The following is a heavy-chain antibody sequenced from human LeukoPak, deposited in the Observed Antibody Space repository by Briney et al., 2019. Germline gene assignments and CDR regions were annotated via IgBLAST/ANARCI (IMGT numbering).Heavy chain of an antibody. CDR1: GFTVGTNS. D-gene: IGHD3-22*01. V-gene: IGHV3-15*01. Sequence: PAGSLRLSCAASGFTVGTNSMSWVRQAPGKGLEWVGRIKSKTDGGTIDYAAPVKGRFTISRDDSKDTLFLQMNSLKTEDTAVYYCTTDLSELDDSGYYAKYFHHWGQGTLVSVSS. CDR3: TTDLSELDDSGYYAKYFHH. CDR2: IKSKTDGGTI. J-gene: IGHJ1*01.